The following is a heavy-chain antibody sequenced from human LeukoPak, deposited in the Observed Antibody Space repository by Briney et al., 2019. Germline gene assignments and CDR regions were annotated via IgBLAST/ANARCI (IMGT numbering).Heavy chain of an antibody. J-gene: IGHJ4*02. V-gene: IGHV3-74*01. CDR2: INSDGSTT. CDR1: GFTFNNYW. D-gene: IGHD6-19*01. Sequence: GGSLRLSCAASGFTFNNYWMHWVRQAPGKGLVWVSRINSDGSTTNYADSVKGRFTISRDNAKNTLYLQMNSLRAEDTAVYYCASGSSGWYGEIWGQGTLVTVSS. CDR3: ASGSSGWYGEI.